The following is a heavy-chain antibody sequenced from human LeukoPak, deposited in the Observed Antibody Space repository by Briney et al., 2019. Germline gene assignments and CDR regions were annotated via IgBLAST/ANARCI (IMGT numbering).Heavy chain of an antibody. CDR2: ISASGST. V-gene: IGHV4-4*08. CDR1: GGSISSYY. CDR3: AREQRWLQSLDY. Sequence: SETLSLTCTVSGGSISSYYWSWVRQPQGEGLEWIGRISASGSTNYNPSLKSRVTISVNTSKNQFSLKLSSVTATDTAVYYCAREQRWLQSLDYWGQGTLVTVSS. J-gene: IGHJ4*02. D-gene: IGHD5-24*01.